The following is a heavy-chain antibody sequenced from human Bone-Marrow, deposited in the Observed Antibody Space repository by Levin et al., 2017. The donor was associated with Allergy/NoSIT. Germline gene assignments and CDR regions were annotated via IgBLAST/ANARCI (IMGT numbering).Heavy chain of an antibody. CDR1: GGSISSSSYY. CDR2: IYYSGST. CDR3: ARDGVLGFTYDSSGYYSIDY. D-gene: IGHD3-22*01. Sequence: SETLSLTCTVSGGSISSSSYYWGWIRQPPGKGLEWIGSIYYSGSTYYNPSLKSRVTISVDTSKNQFSLKLSSVTAADTAVYYCARDGVLGFTYDSSGYYSIDYWGQGTLVTVSS. J-gene: IGHJ4*02. V-gene: IGHV4-39*07.